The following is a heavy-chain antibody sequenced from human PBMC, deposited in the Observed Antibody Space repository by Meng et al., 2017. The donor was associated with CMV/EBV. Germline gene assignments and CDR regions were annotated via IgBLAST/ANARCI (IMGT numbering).Heavy chain of an antibody. V-gene: IGHV4-61*02. CDR3: AREVVVITPYNWFDP. Sequence: QVPSQDSGPGLVNPSRSLPLTCTVSGGSISSGSYYWSWIRQPAGKGLEWIGRIYTSGSTNYNPSLKSRVTISVDTSKNQFSLKLSSVTAADTAVYYCAREVVVITPYNWFDPWGQGTLVTVSS. CDR2: IYTSGST. CDR1: GGSISSGSYY. J-gene: IGHJ5*02. D-gene: IGHD3-22*01.